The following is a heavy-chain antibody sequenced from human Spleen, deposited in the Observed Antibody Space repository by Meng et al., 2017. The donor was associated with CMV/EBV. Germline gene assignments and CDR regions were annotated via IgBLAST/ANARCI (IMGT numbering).Heavy chain of an antibody. J-gene: IGHJ4*02. V-gene: IGHV1-69*10. D-gene: IGHD3-16*01. Sequence: SVKVSCKAYGGTFGSNALSWVRQAPGQGLEWMGGIIPILGLSTYAQGFQGRVTITADKSTGTGYMEVPSLRFDDTAVYYCVTYQYDSGWTEDSWGQGTLVTVSS. CDR3: VTYQYDSGWTEDS. CDR2: IIPILGLS. CDR1: GGTFGSNA.